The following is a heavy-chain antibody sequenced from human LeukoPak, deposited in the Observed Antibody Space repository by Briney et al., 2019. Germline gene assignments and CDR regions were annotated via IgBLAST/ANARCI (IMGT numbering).Heavy chain of an antibody. D-gene: IGHD2-8*01. V-gene: IGHV3-33*01. CDR1: GFTFSTYG. CDR3: ARDRGNGVYYLDY. J-gene: IGHJ4*02. CDR2: IWYDGSNK. Sequence: GGSLRLSCAVSGFTFSTYGMHWVRQGPGKGLEWVAAIWYDGSNKYYADSVKGRFTISRGNSKNTLNLQMNSLRAEDTAVYYCARDRGNGVYYLDYWGQGTVVTVSS.